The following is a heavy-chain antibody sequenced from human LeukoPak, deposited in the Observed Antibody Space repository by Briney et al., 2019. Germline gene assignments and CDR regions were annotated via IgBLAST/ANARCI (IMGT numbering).Heavy chain of an antibody. J-gene: IGHJ4*02. V-gene: IGHV3-23*01. CDR1: GFTFSSYA. CDR2: ISGSGGST. CDR3: AKDHDNGGSFEY. Sequence: TGGSLRLSCAASGFTFSSYAMSWVRQAPGKGLEWVSAISGSGGSTYYADSVKGRFTISRDNSKNTLYLQMNSLRAEDTAVYYCAKDHDNGGSFEYWGQGTLVTVSS. D-gene: IGHD4-23*01.